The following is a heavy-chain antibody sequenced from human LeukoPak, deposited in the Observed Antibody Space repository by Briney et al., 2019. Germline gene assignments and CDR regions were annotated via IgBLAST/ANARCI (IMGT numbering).Heavy chain of an antibody. J-gene: IGHJ6*02. CDR2: ISSSGSTI. V-gene: IGHV3-11*01. Sequence: GGPLRLSCAASGFTFSDYYMSWIRQAPGKGLEWVSYISSSGSTIYYADSVKGRFTISRDNAKNSLYLQMNSLRAEDTAVYYCARNPYYSNYVSSYYYYGMDVWGQGTTVTVSS. CDR1: GFTFSDYY. D-gene: IGHD4-4*01. CDR3: ARNPYYSNYVSSYYYYGMDV.